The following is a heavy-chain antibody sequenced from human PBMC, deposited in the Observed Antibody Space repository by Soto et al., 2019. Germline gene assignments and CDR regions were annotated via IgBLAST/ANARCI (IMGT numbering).Heavy chain of an antibody. J-gene: IGHJ4*02. CDR1: GFTFSSYA. D-gene: IGHD1-26*01. CDR3: AKAPLDVVGANDY. V-gene: IGHV3-23*01. CDR2: ISGSGGST. Sequence: GGSLRLSCAASGFTFSSYAMSWVRQAPGKGLEWVSAISGSGGSTYHADSVKGRFTISRDNSKNTLYLQMNSLRAEDTAVYYCAKAPLDVVGANDYWGQGTLVTRLL.